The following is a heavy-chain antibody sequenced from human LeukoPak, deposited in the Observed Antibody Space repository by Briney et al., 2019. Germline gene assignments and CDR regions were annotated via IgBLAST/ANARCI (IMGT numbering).Heavy chain of an antibody. CDR2: ISYDGSNK. Sequence: GRSLRLSCAASGFSFRTYGMHWVRQAPGKGLEWVAVISYDGSNKYYADSVKGRFTISRDNAENSLYLQMNSLRAEDTAVYYCTREHYFYHMDGWGEGTTVTVSS. V-gene: IGHV3-30*03. J-gene: IGHJ6*03. CDR1: GFSFRTYG. CDR3: TREHYFYHMDG.